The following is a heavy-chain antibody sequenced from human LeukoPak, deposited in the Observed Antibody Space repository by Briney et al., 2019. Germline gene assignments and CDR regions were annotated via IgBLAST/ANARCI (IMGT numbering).Heavy chain of an antibody. CDR3: AKGSSGYFLDL. J-gene: IGHJ5*02. V-gene: IGHV3-23*01. CDR2: ISNDGGGT. D-gene: IGHD3-22*01. Sequence: GGSLRLSCAASGFIFNNFGLVWVRQAPGKGLEWVSGISNDGGGTTYADFVKGRFTISRDNSKNTLFLQTNSLRADDTALYYCAKGSSGYFLDLWGQGTLVTVSS. CDR1: GFIFNNFG.